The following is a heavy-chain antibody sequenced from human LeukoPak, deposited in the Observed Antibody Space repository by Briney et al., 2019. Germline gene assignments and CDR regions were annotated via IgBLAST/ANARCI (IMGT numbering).Heavy chain of an antibody. Sequence: ASVKVSCKASGYTFTRYDINWVRQAPGQGLEWMGWMNPNSGKAGYAQKFQGRVTMTSNTAMTTAYMELSSLRSEDTAVYYCARSLAVAGNWFDPWGQGTLVTVSS. CDR2: MNPNSGKA. D-gene: IGHD6-19*01. CDR1: GYTFTRYD. CDR3: ARSLAVAGNWFDP. V-gene: IGHV1-8*01. J-gene: IGHJ5*02.